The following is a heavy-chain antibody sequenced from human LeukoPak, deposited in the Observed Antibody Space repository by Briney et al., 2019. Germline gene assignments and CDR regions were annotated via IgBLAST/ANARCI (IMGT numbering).Heavy chain of an antibody. CDR3: ARDRGATGTGGVY. D-gene: IGHD1-26*01. CDR1: GFTFSSYS. V-gene: IGHV3-21*01. Sequence: PGGSLRLSCAASGFTFSSYSMNWVRQAPGKGLEWVSSISSSSSYIYYADSVKGRFTISRDNAKNSLYLQMNSLRAEDTAVYYCARDRGATGTGGVYWGQGTLVTVSS. J-gene: IGHJ4*02. CDR2: ISSSSSYI.